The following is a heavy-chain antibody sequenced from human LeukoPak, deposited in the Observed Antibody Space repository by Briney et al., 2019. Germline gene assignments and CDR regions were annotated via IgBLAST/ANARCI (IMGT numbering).Heavy chain of an antibody. Sequence: GGSLRLSCAASGFTFGDYYMSWIRQAPGKGLEWVSYISSSGSTIYYADSVKGRFTISRDNAKNSLYLQMNSLRAEDTAVYYCARDVRYYYGSGSPTLFDYWGQGTLVTVSS. CDR1: GFTFGDYY. J-gene: IGHJ4*02. CDR2: ISSSGSTI. V-gene: IGHV3-11*01. CDR3: ARDVRYYYGSGSPTLFDY. D-gene: IGHD3-10*01.